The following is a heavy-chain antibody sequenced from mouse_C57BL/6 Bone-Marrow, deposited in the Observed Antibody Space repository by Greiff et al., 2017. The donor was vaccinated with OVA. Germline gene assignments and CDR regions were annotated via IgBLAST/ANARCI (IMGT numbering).Heavy chain of an antibody. D-gene: IGHD2-2*01. CDR2: ISSGSSTI. CDR3: ATYLLWFHWYFYV. V-gene: IGHV5-17*01. J-gene: IGHJ1*03. CDR1: GFTFSDYG. Sequence: DVKLVESGGGLVKPGGSLKLSCAASGFTFSDYGMHWVRQAPEQGLEWVAYISSGSSTIYYADTVKGRFTISRDNAKNTLFLQVTSLRSEDTAMYYCATYLLWFHWYFYVWGTGTTVTVSS.